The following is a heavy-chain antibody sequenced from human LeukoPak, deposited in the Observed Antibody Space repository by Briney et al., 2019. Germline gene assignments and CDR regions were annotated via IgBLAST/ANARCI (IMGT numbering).Heavy chain of an antibody. CDR1: GFTFNPYT. CDR3: VREVAAGFDY. J-gene: IGHJ4*02. V-gene: IGHV3-48*04. CDR2: ITYSSSVV. D-gene: IGHD6-13*01. Sequence: PGGSLRLSCTASGFTFNPYTMNWVRQAPGKGLDWVSYITYSSSVVYYADSVKGRFTISRDNAKNSLYLQMNSLRAEDTAVYYCVREVAAGFDYWGQGTLVTDSS.